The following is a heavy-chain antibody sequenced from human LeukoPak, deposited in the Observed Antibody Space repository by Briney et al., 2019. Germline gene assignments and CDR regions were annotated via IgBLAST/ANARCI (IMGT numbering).Heavy chain of an antibody. J-gene: IGHJ6*03. D-gene: IGHD6-19*01. CDR1: GYTFTGYY. CDR3: ARDSSGWPRDYYYYYMDV. V-gene: IGHV1-2*02. CDR2: INPNSGGT. Sequence: ASVKVSCKASGYTFTGYYMHWVRQAPGQGLELMGWINPNSGGTNYAQKFQGRVTMTRDTSISTAYMELSRLRSDDTAVYYCARDSSGWPRDYYYYYMDVWGKGTTVTVSS.